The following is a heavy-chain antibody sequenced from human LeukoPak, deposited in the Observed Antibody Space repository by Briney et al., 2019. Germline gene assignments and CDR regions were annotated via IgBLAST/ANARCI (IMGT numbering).Heavy chain of an antibody. D-gene: IGHD3-10*01. J-gene: IGHJ4*02. V-gene: IGHV3-23*01. Sequence: GGSLRLSRAASRFIFRNHAMNWVRQAPGQGLEWGSGVSASGGSTFNTDSVKGRFSISRDNSKNTLYLEMNSLRAEDTALYYCAKSLGNQGVIDYWGQGTLVTVSS. CDR1: RFIFRNHA. CDR3: AKSLGNQGVIDY. CDR2: VSASGGST.